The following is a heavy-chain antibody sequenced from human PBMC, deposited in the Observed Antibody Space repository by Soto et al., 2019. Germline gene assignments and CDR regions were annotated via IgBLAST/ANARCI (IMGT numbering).Heavy chain of an antibody. J-gene: IGHJ6*03. CDR2: ISSSSSTI. Sequence: GGSLRLSCAASGFTFSSYSMNWVRQAPGKGLEWVSYISSSSSTIYYADYVKGRFTISRDNAKNSLYLQMNSLRAEDTAVYYCAREWDYPDYYYYYMDVWGKGTTVTVSS. V-gene: IGHV3-48*01. CDR3: AREWDYPDYYYYYMDV. D-gene: IGHD1-26*01. CDR1: GFTFSSYS.